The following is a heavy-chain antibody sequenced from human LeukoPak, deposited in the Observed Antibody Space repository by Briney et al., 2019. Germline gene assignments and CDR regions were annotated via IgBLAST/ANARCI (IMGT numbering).Heavy chain of an antibody. CDR1: GYTFTGYY. D-gene: IGHD6-13*01. Sequence: GASVKVSCKASGYTFTGYYMHWVRQAPGQGLEWMGWFSPNSGGTNYAQKFQGRVTMTRDTSISTAYMELSRLRSDDTAVYYCARDGQYSSSWHPSYYYYYGMDVWGQGTTVTVSS. CDR2: FSPNSGGT. J-gene: IGHJ6*02. CDR3: ARDGQYSSSWHPSYYYYYGMDV. V-gene: IGHV1-2*02.